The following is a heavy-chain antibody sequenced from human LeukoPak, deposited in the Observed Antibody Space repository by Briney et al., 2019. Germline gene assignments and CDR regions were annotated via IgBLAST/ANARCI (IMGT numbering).Heavy chain of an antibody. CDR3: ATSGGGNPYPFDY. CDR1: GGTFSSYA. V-gene: IGHV1-3*01. Sequence: GASVKVSCKASGGTFSSYAISWVRQAPGQGLEWMGWINAGNGNTKYSQKFQGRVTIASDTSASTAYMELSSLRSEDTAVYYCATSGGGNPYPFDYWGQGTLVTVSS. D-gene: IGHD4-23*01. CDR2: INAGNGNT. J-gene: IGHJ4*02.